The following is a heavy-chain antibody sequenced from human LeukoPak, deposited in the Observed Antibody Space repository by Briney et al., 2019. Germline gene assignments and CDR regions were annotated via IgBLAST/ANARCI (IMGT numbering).Heavy chain of an antibody. Sequence: SETLSLTCTVSGGSISSSSYYWGWIRQPPGKGLEWIGSIYHSGSTYYNPSLKSRVTISVDTSKNQFSLKLSSVTAADTAVYYCARSRGSRVPELGYYYMDVWGKGTTVTVSS. CDR3: ARSRGSRVPELGYYYMDV. D-gene: IGHD7-27*01. CDR2: IYHSGST. V-gene: IGHV4-39*07. J-gene: IGHJ6*03. CDR1: GGSISSSSYY.